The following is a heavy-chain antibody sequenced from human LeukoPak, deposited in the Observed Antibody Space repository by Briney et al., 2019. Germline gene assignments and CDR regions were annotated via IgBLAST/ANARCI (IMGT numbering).Heavy chain of an antibody. CDR1: GFSFGIYG. CDR2: ISSSGSTI. CDR3: AAGRHGYYDSGGWGAFDI. D-gene: IGHD3-22*01. Sequence: TGGSLRLSCAASGFSFGIYGMRWVRQAPGKGLEWVSYISSSGSTIYYADSVKGRFTISRDNAKNSLYLQMNSLRAEDTAVYYCAAGRHGYYDSGGWGAFDIWGQGTVVTVSS. V-gene: IGHV3-48*04. J-gene: IGHJ3*02.